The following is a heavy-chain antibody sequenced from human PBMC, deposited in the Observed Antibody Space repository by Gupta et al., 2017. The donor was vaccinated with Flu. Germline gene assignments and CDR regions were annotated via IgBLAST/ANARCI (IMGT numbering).Heavy chain of an antibody. Sequence: QVQLQESGPGLVKPSQILSLTCTVSGASLNSGGYFWSWIRHHPGKGLEWIGYVYLNGDTYYNPSLQSRVSISVDTSKNQFSLEVGSVTAADTAVYYCARRGAYFFDYWGQGTLVTVSS. CDR1: GASLNSGGYF. J-gene: IGHJ4*02. D-gene: IGHD3-16*01. CDR2: VYLNGDT. CDR3: ARRGAYFFDY. V-gene: IGHV4-31*03.